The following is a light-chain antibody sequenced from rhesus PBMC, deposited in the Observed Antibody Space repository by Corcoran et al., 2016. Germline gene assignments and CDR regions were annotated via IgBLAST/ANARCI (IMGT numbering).Light chain of an antibody. Sequence: DIQMTQSPSSLSASVGDRVTITCRASQGISNYLSWYQQKPGNAPKLLIYHASTFQSGFPSRFSGSGSGTDFTVTISSLKPEDFATYYCLQYNSDPYSFGQGTKVEIK. CDR1: QGISNY. V-gene: IGKV1-43*02. CDR3: LQYNSDPYS. CDR2: HAS. J-gene: IGKJ2*01.